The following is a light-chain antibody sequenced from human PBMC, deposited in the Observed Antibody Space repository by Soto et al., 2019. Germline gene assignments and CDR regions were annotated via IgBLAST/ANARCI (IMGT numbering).Light chain of an antibody. J-gene: IGLJ2*01. Sequence: QSVLTQPPSVSGAPGQRVTISCTGSNSNIGAGFDVHWYQQFPGTAPKLLIYRNNQRPSGVPDRFSGSKSGTSASLAITGRQAEDEADYYCQSFWVFGGGTNLTVL. CDR1: NSNIGAGFD. CDR2: RNN. V-gene: IGLV1-40*01. CDR3: QSFWV.